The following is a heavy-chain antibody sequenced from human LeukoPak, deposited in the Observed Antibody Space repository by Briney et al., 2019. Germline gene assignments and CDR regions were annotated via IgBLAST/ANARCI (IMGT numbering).Heavy chain of an antibody. CDR2: IYSGGST. D-gene: IGHD3-22*01. V-gene: IGHV3-66*02. Sequence: PGGSLRLSCAASGFTFSSNYMSWVRQAPGKGLEGVSVIYSGGSTYYADSVKGRFTISRDNSKNTLYLQMNSLRAEDTAVYYCARRSSGYDSGDYWGQGTLVTVSS. CDR3: ARRSSGYDSGDY. J-gene: IGHJ4*02. CDR1: GFTFSSNY.